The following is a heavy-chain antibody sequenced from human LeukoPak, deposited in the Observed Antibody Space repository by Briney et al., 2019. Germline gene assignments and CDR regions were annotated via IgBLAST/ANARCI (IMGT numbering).Heavy chain of an antibody. CDR3: TQDILTQYYFDY. V-gene: IGHV3-15*01. D-gene: IGHD3-9*01. Sequence: GGSLRLSCAASGFTFSNAWMSWVRQAPGKGLEWVGRIKSKTDGGTTDYAAPVKGRFTISRDDSKNTLYLQMSSLKTEDTAVYYCTQDILTQYYFDYWGQGTLVAVSS. CDR1: GFTFSNAW. CDR2: IKSKTDGGTT. J-gene: IGHJ4*02.